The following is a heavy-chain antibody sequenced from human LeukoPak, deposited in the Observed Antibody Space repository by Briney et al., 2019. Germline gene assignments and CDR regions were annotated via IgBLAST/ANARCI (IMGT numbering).Heavy chain of an antibody. D-gene: IGHD3-22*01. Sequence: SETLSLTCAVHAVSFSGYYWSGIRQPTGKGLEGVWEINHSGSTNYTPSLKSRVTISVDTSKNQFSLKLSSVTAADTAVYYCARNYYDSSGYQNHDYWGQGTLVTVSS. CDR1: AVSFSGYY. CDR3: ARNYYDSSGYQNHDY. J-gene: IGHJ4*02. CDR2: INHSGST. V-gene: IGHV4-34*01.